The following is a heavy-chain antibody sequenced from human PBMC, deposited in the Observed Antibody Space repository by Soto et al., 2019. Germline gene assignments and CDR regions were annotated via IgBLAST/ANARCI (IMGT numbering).Heavy chain of an antibody. V-gene: IGHV6-1*01. CDR1: GDSVSSNSAA. CDR2: TYYRSKWYN. CDR3: AREYIEGCSGGSCLALAYFDY. D-gene: IGHD2-15*01. Sequence: SQTLSLTCAISGDSVSSNSAAWNWIRQSPSRGLEWLGRTYYRSKWYNDYAVSVKSRITINPVTSKNQFSLQLNSVTPEDTAVYYCAREYIEGCSGGSCLALAYFDYWGQGTLVTVSS. J-gene: IGHJ4*02.